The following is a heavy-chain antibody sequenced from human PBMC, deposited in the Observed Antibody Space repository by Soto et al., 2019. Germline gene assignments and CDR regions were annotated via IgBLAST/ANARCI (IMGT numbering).Heavy chain of an antibody. CDR1: GGSFSGYY. CDR2: INHSGST. D-gene: IGHD1-26*01. Sequence: SXTLSLTCAVYGGSFSGYYWSWIRQPPGKGLEWIGEINHSGSTNYNPSLKSRVTISVDTSKNQFSLKLSSVTAADTAVYYCARGGVGALIYNYGMDVWGQGTTVPSP. J-gene: IGHJ6*02. CDR3: ARGGVGALIYNYGMDV. V-gene: IGHV4-34*01.